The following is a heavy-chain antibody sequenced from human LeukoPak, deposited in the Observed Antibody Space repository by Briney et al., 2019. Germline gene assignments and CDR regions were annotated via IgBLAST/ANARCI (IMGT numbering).Heavy chain of an antibody. J-gene: IGHJ4*02. Sequence: XVRQAPXXXXEWVSSISSSSSYIYYADSVKGRLTISRDNAKNSLYLQMNSLRAEDTAAYYCARNKRLVDYWGQGTLVTVSS. CDR3: ARNKRLVDY. V-gene: IGHV3-21*01. D-gene: IGHD1/OR15-1a*01. CDR2: ISSSSSYI.